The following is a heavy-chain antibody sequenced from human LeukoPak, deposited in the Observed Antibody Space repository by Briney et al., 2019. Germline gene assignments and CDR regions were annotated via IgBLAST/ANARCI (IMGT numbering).Heavy chain of an antibody. Sequence: LSCAASGFTFSSYGMSWIRQPPGKGLEWIGEINHSGSTNYNPSLKSRVTISVDTSKNQFSLKLSSVTAADTAVYYCAVINWGESDYWGQGILVTVSS. J-gene: IGHJ4*02. CDR3: AVINWGESDY. D-gene: IGHD7-27*01. CDR2: INHSGST. CDR1: GFTFSSYG. V-gene: IGHV4-34*08.